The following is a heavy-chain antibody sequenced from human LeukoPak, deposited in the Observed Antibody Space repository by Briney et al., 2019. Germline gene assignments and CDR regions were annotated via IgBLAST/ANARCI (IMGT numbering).Heavy chain of an antibody. V-gene: IGHV4-34*01. CDR3: ARGRTLNDDFWSGYSHKWFDP. Sequence: SETLSLTCAVQGGSFSAYYWSWLRQPPGQGLEWIGEVSHSGSINYNPSLKSRLTISEDSSKTQVSLNLSSMTDADTAVYYCARGRTLNDDFWSGYSHKWFDPWGQGTLVTVSS. CDR1: GGSFSAYY. D-gene: IGHD3-3*01. CDR2: VSHSGSI. J-gene: IGHJ5*02.